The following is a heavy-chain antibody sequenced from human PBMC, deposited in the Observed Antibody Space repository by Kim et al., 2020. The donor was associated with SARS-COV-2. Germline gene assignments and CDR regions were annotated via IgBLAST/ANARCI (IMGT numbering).Heavy chain of an antibody. CDR1: GFTFSSYW. CDR2: INSDGSSS. V-gene: IGHV3-74*01. CDR3: ARDDLGVSNYYYYGMDV. J-gene: IGHJ6*02. D-gene: IGHD3-16*01. Sequence: GGSLRLSCAASGFTFSSYWMHWVRQAPGKGLVWVSRINSDGSSSSYADSVKGQFTISRDNAKNTLYMQMNSLRAEDTAGYYCARDDLGVSNYYYYGMDVWCRGTTVTVAS.